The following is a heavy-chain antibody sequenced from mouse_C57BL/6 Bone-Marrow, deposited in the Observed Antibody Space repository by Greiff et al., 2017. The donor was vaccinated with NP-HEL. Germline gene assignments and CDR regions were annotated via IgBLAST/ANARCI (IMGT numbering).Heavy chain of an antibody. CDR1: GYTFTSYW. CDR3: AREGFAY. V-gene: IGHV1-52*01. Sequence: QVQLQQPGAELVRSGSSVKLSCKASGYTFTSYWMHWVKQRPIQGLEWIGNIDPSDSETHYNQNFKDKATLTVDKSSSTAYLQLSSLTSEDSAVYYCAREGFAYWGPGTLVTGSA. CDR2: IDPSDSET. J-gene: IGHJ3*01.